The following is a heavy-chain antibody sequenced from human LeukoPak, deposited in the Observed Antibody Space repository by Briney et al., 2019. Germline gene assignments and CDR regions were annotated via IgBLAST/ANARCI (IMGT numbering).Heavy chain of an antibody. J-gene: IGHJ4*02. CDR3: ARDRRPALDY. CDR1: GGPISSYY. CDR2: IYYSGST. V-gene: IGHV4-59*01. Sequence: SETLSLTCTVSGGPISSYYWSWIRQPPGKGLEWIGYIYYSGSTNYNPSLKSRVTISVDTSKNQFSLKLSSVTAADTAVYYCARDRRPALDYWGQGTLVTVSS.